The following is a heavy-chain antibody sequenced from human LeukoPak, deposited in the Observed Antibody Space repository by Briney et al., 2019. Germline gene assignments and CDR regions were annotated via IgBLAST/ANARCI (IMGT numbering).Heavy chain of an antibody. Sequence: SETLSLTCTVSGGSISSSSYYWGWIRQPPGKGLEWIGSIYYSGSTYYNPSLKSRVTISVDTSKNQFSLKLSSVTAADTAVYYCAREVVYCTNGVCYALYAFDIWGQGTMVTVSS. J-gene: IGHJ3*02. CDR1: GGSISSSSYY. CDR3: AREVVYCTNGVCYALYAFDI. D-gene: IGHD2-8*01. V-gene: IGHV4-39*07. CDR2: IYYSGST.